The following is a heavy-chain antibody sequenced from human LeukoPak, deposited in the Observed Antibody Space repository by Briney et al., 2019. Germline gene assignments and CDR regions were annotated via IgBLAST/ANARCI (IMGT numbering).Heavy chain of an antibody. Sequence: SQTLSLTCTVSGGSISSGGYYWSWIRQHPGKGLEWIGYIYYSGSTYYNPSLKSRVTISVDTSKNRFSLKLSSVTAADTAVYYCARETSVTYYFDYWGQGTLVTVSS. CDR3: ARETSVTYYFDY. CDR2: IYYSGST. V-gene: IGHV4-31*03. D-gene: IGHD4-4*01. CDR1: GGSISSGGYY. J-gene: IGHJ4*02.